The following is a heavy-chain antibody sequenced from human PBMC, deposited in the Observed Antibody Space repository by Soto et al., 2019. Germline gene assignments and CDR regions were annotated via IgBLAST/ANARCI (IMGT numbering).Heavy chain of an antibody. Sequence: SLRLSCAASGFAFTNAWMNWVRQAPGKGLEWVGRITRTTDGGTTDYAAPVKGRFTISRDDSKNTLYLQMNSLKTEDTAVYYCSTGLGTYYSRFDYWGLGTLVTVSS. CDR3: STGLGTYYSRFDY. V-gene: IGHV3-15*07. D-gene: IGHD3-16*01. CDR2: ITRTTDGGTT. J-gene: IGHJ4*02. CDR1: GFAFTNAW.